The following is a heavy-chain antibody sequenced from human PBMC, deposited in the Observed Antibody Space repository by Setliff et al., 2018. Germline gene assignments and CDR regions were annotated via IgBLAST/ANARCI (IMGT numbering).Heavy chain of an antibody. CDR3: ARGGSSSYYSDY. CDR2: IIPIFGTA. CDR1: GYTFISYD. D-gene: IGHD6-13*01. Sequence: SVKVSCKASGYTFISYDISWVRQAPGQGLEWMGGIIPIFGTANYAQKFQGRVTITTDESTSTAYMELSSLRSEDTAVYYCARGGSSSYYSDYWGQGTLVTVSS. V-gene: IGHV1-69*05. J-gene: IGHJ4*02.